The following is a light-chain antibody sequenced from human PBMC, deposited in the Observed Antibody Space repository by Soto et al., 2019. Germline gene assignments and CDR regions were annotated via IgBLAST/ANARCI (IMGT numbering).Light chain of an antibody. CDR3: CSYAGDLAL. CDR2: DVS. Sequence: QSALAQPRSVSGSPGQSVTISCTGTSSDVGGYDFVSWCQQHPGKAPKLMISDVSKRPSGVPDRFSGSKSGNTASLTISGLQAEDEADYYCCSYAGDLALFGGGTKVTVL. V-gene: IGLV2-11*01. J-gene: IGLJ2*01. CDR1: SSDVGGYDF.